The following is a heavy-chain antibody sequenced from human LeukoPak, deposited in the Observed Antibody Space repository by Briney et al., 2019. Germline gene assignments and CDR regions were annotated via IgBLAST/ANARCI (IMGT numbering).Heavy chain of an antibody. CDR3: ARGGLGHCSSTSCQMRGMFASDI. CDR1: GFTFTSYG. V-gene: IGHV1-46*03. Sequence: GASVKVSCKASGFTFTSYGISWVRQAPGQGLEWMGIINPSGGSTSYAQKFQGRVTMTRDTSTSTVYMELSSLRSEDTAVYYCARGGLGHCSSTSCQMRGMFASDIWGQGTMVTVSS. D-gene: IGHD2-2*01. J-gene: IGHJ3*02. CDR2: INPSGGST.